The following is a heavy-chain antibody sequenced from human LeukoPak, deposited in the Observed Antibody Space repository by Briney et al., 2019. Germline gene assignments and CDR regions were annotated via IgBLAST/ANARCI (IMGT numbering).Heavy chain of an antibody. V-gene: IGHV3-66*01. D-gene: IGHD3-10*01. CDR1: GFTFSSYW. Sequence: GGSLRLSCAASGFTFSSYWMSWVRQAPGKGLAWVSVIYSGGSTYYADSVKGRFTISRDNSKNTLYLQMNSLRAEDTAVYYCARESYYYGSGTYYFDYWGQGTLVTVSS. J-gene: IGHJ4*02. CDR3: ARESYYYGSGTYYFDY. CDR2: IYSGGST.